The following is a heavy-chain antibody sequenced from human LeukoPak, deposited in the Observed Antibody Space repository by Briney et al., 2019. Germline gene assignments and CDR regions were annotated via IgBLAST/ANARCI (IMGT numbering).Heavy chain of an antibody. J-gene: IGHJ6*02. D-gene: IGHD5-12*01. V-gene: IGHV1-69*13. Sequence: SVKVSCKASGGTFSSYAISWVRQAPGQGLEWMGGIIPIFGTANYAQKFQGRVTITADESTSTAYMELSSLRSEDTAVYYCAREDSGYDPNTYYYGMDVWGQGTTVTVSS. CDR2: IIPIFGTA. CDR1: GGTFSSYA. CDR3: AREDSGYDPNTYYYGMDV.